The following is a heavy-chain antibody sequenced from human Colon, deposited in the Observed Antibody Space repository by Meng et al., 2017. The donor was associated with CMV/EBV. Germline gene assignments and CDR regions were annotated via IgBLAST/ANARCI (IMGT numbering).Heavy chain of an antibody. CDR3: AKGIVGSTPYAFDI. J-gene: IGHJ3*02. V-gene: IGHV3-74*01. CDR2: INPGSSS. CDR1: GFTFSNYW. Sequence: AASGFTFSNYWMHWVRQAPGRGLVWDSRINPGSSSNYADSVKGRFTISRDNAQNTLYLQMNSLRAEDTAVYYCAKGIVGSTPYAFDIWGQGTMVTVSS. D-gene: IGHD1-26*01.